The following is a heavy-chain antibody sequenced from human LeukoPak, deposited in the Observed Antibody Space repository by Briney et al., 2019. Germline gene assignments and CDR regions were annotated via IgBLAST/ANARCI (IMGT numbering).Heavy chain of an antibody. CDR2: IYSDDTT. CDR1: GFTFDDHG. V-gene: IGHV3-53*01. Sequence: PGGSLRLSCAASGFTFDDHGMSWVRQAPGKGLEWVSIIYSDDTTAYADSVKGRFTISRDNSKNTLYLQLNNLRAEDTAVYYCARARVPAAMAIDYWGQGTLVTVSS. CDR3: ARARVPAAMAIDY. J-gene: IGHJ4*02. D-gene: IGHD2-2*01.